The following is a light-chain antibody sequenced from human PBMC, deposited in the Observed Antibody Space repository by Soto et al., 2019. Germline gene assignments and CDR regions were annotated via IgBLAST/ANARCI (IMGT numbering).Light chain of an antibody. CDR3: QQYNPYSPYT. J-gene: IGKJ2*01. CDR1: QSISNW. V-gene: IGKV1-5*03. CDR2: KAS. Sequence: DIQMTQSPSTLPASVGYRVTITCRASQSISNWLAWYQQKPGKAPKLLIYKASSLESGVPSRFSCSGSGTEFTLTISSLQPDDFATYYCQQYNPYSPYTFGQGTKWIS.